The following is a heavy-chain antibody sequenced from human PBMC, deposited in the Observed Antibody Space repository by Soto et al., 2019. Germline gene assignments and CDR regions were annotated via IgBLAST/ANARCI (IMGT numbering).Heavy chain of an antibody. CDR2: IRSKPNNYAT. CDR1: GFTFSGSA. D-gene: IGHD3-3*01. Sequence: EVQLVESGGGLVQPGGSLKLSCAASGFTFSGSAMHWVRQASGKGLEWVGRIRSKPNNYATAYGASVKGRFTISRDYSKNTAYLQMNSLNTEDTAVYYCSRQASDFWSGKPQYYMDVWGKGTTVTVSS. J-gene: IGHJ6*03. CDR3: SRQASDFWSGKPQYYMDV. V-gene: IGHV3-73*01.